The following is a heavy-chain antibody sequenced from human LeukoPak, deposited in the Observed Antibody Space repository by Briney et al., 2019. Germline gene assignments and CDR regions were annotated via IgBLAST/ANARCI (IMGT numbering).Heavy chain of an antibody. J-gene: IGHJ6*02. CDR1: GFTFSSYW. CDR3: ARGGGLDV. Sequence: GGSLRLSCAASGFTFSSYWMNWAGQAPGKGLEWVASINHNGNVNYYVDSVKGRFTISRDNAKNSLYLQMSNLRAEDTAVYFCARGGGLDVWGQGATVTVSS. CDR2: INHNGNVN. D-gene: IGHD3-16*01. V-gene: IGHV3-7*03.